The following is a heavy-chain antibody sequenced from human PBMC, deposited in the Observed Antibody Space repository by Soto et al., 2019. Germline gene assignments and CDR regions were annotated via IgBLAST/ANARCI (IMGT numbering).Heavy chain of an antibody. CDR2: FHYNENT. CDR3: ARLNGYCVSTNCHGYYGMEV. CDR1: GGSISSGPYS. V-gene: IGHV4-39*02. D-gene: IGHD2-2*03. J-gene: IGHJ6*02. Sequence: SETLSLTCTVSGGSISSGPYSWGWIRQPPGEGLEWIGTFHYNENTYYNPSLLRRVTISVDTSKNDFSLRLSSVTAADTAVYYCARLNGYCVSTNCHGYYGMEVWGQGTTVTVSS.